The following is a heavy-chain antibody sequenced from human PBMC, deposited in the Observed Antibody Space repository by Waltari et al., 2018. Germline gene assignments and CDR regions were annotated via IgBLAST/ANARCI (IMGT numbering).Heavy chain of an antibody. Sequence: QVQLVESGGGVVQPGRSLRLSCAASGFTFSSYGMHWVRQAPGKGLEWVAVIWDDGSNKYYADSVKGRFTISRDNSKNTLYLQMNSLRAEDTAVYYCARDVAGLSSGCDYWGQGTLVIVSS. V-gene: IGHV3-33*01. J-gene: IGHJ4*02. D-gene: IGHD6-19*01. CDR3: ARDVAGLSSGCDY. CDR1: GFTFSSYG. CDR2: IWDDGSNK.